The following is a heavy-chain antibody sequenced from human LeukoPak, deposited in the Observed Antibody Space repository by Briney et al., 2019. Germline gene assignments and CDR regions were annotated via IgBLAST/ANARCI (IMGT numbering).Heavy chain of an antibody. D-gene: IGHD3-22*01. CDR2: ISGSGGST. Sequence: GTLSLTCAVSGGSISSSNWWSWVRQAPGKGLEWVSAISGSGGSTYYADSVKGRFTISRDNSKNTLYLQMNSLRAEDTAVYYCAKLPTYYYDSSGYYYPRFDYWGQGTLVTVSS. J-gene: IGHJ4*02. CDR3: AKLPTYYYDSSGYYYPRFDY. CDR1: GGSISSSN. V-gene: IGHV3-23*01.